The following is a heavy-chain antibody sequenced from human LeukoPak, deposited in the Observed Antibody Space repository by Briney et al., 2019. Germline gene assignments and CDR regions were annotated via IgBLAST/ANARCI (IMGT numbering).Heavy chain of an antibody. CDR3: GRREGYCSSTSCYEEDHFDY. J-gene: IGHJ4*02. D-gene: IGHD2-2*01. CDR1: GGTFSSYA. CDR2: ISGYNGNT. Sequence: ASVKVSCKASGGTFSSYAISWVRQAPGQGLEWMGWISGYNGNTNYAQKLQGRVIMTTDTSTSTAYMELRSLKSDDTAVYYCGRREGYCSSTSCYEEDHFDYWGQGTLVTVSS. V-gene: IGHV1-18*01.